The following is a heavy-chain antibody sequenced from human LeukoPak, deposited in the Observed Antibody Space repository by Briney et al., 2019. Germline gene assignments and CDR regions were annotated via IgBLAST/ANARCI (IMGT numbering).Heavy chain of an antibody. Sequence: GRSLRLSCAASGFTFDDYAMHWVRQAPGKGLEWVSGISWNSGSIGYADSVKGRFTISRDNAKNSLYLQMNSLRAEDTALYYCAKDMSARNPGVGPVGYWGQGTLVTVSS. J-gene: IGHJ4*02. V-gene: IGHV3-9*01. D-gene: IGHD1-14*01. CDR1: GFTFDDYA. CDR2: ISWNSGSI. CDR3: AKDMSARNPGVGPVGY.